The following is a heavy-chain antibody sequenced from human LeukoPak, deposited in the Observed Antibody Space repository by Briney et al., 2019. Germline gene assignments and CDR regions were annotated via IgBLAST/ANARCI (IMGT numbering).Heavy chain of an antibody. CDR3: AKDRSVAGNYYYYGMDV. CDR2: ISYDGSNK. CDR1: GFTFSSYG. D-gene: IGHD6-19*01. Sequence: GGSLRLSCAASGFTFSSYGMHWVRQAPGKGLEWVAVISYDGSNKYYADPVKGRFTISRDNSKNTLYLQMNSLRAEDTAVYYCAKDRSVAGNYYYYGMDVWGKGTTVTVSS. J-gene: IGHJ6*04. V-gene: IGHV3-30*18.